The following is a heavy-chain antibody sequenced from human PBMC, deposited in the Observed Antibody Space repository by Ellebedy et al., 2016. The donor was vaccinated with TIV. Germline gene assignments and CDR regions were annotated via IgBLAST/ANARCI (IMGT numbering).Heavy chain of an antibody. CDR1: GGSFSAYY. D-gene: IGHD3-9*01. Sequence: MPSETLSLTCAVSGGSFSAYYWSWVRQPPGKGLEWIGEINHGGSTSYPPSLKSRVTIAVDTSKNQFSLKLSSVTAADTAVYYCARASRRYFDWLSNWFDPWGQGTLVTVSS. CDR2: INHGGST. CDR3: ARASRRYFDWLSNWFDP. J-gene: IGHJ5*02. V-gene: IGHV4-34*01.